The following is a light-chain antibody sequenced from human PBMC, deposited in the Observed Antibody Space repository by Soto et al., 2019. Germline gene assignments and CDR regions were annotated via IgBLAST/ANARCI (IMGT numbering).Light chain of an antibody. CDR3: CPYTSGSTSVV. V-gene: IGLV2-14*03. CDR1: GDDVGAYNY. J-gene: IGLJ2*01. CDR2: DVF. Sequence: QSALTQPASVSGSPGQSDTISCTATGDDVGAYNYVSWYQQHPGRAPKLIIFDVFNRPSGVSNRFSGSRSGKTASLTISGLQPDDEAHYYCCPYTSGSTSVVFGGRTKLTVL.